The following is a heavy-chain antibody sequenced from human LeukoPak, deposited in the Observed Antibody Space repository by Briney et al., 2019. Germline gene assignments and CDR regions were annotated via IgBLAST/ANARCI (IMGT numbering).Heavy chain of an antibody. CDR2: ISAYNGNT. CDR3: ARGPYCSGGSCYSGAAAGAFDI. Sequence: ASVKVSCKASGYTFTSYGISWVRQAPGQGLEWMGWISAYNGNTNYAQKLQGRVTMTTDTSPSTAYMALRSLRSDDTAVYYCARGPYCSGGSCYSGAAAGAFDIWGQGTMVTVSS. J-gene: IGHJ3*02. D-gene: IGHD2-15*01. CDR1: GYTFTSYG. V-gene: IGHV1-18*01.